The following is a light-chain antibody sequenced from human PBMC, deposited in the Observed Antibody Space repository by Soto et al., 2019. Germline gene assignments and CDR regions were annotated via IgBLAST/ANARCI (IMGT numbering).Light chain of an antibody. CDR3: SSYTGSSTYV. CDR2: DVS. CDR1: SSDVGGYSY. V-gene: IGLV2-14*01. J-gene: IGLJ1*01. Sequence: SVLTRPASVSGSPGESITISCTGTSSDVGGYSYVSWYQQHPGKAPKLMIYDVSNRPSGISNRFSGSKSGNTASLTISGLQAEDEADYYCSSYTGSSTYVFGTGTKVTVL.